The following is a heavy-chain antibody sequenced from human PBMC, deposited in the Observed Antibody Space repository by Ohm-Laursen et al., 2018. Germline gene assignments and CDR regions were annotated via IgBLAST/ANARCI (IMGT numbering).Heavy chain of an antibody. J-gene: IGHJ4*02. D-gene: IGHD1-14*01. CDR2: ISWNSGTI. V-gene: IGHV3-9*01. Sequence: SLRLSCAASGFTFDDHAMHWVRQGPGKGLEWVSGISWNSGTIDYADSVKGRFTISRDNAKNSLYLQMNSLRAEDTALYFCAKGRGGGTTNAHDNWGQGTLVTVSS. CDR3: AKGRGGGTTNAHDN. CDR1: GFTFDDHA.